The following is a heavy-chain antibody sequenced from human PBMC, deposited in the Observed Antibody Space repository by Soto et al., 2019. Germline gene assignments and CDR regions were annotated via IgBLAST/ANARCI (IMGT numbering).Heavy chain of an antibody. V-gene: IGHV3-21*01. CDR2: ISSSSSYI. J-gene: IGHJ4*02. Sequence: EVQLVESGGGLVKPGGSLRLSCAASGFTFSSYSMNWVRQAPGKGLEWVPSISSSSSYIYYADSVKGRFTISRDNAKNSLYLQMNSLRAEDTAVYYCARDLDYGDYDLVGRDYWGQGTLVTVSS. CDR1: GFTFSSYS. D-gene: IGHD4-17*01. CDR3: ARDLDYGDYDLVGRDY.